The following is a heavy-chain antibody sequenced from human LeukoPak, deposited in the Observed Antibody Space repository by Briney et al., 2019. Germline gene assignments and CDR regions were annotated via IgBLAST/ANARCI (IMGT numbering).Heavy chain of an antibody. D-gene: IGHD4/OR15-4a*01. CDR2: INPNSGGT. CDR1: GYTFTGYY. CDR3: ASARGGAVNWYFDL. V-gene: IGHV1-2*02. J-gene: IGHJ2*01. Sequence: GASVKVSCKASGYTFTGYYMHWVRQAPGQGLEWMGWINPNSGGTNYAQKFQGRVTMTRDTSISTAYMELSRLRSDDTAVYYCASARGGAVNWYFDLWGRGTLVTVSS.